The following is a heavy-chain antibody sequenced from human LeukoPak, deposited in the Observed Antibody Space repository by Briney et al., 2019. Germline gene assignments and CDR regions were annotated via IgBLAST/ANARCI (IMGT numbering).Heavy chain of an antibody. CDR1: GFTFSSYG. Sequence: GGSLRLSCAASGFTFSSYGMHWVRQAPGKGLEWVAFIRYDGSNKYYADSVKGRFTISRDNSKNTLYLQMNSLRAEDTAVYYCASSAAGQDYYYYMDVWGKGTTVTVSS. J-gene: IGHJ6*03. D-gene: IGHD6-13*01. CDR2: IRYDGSNK. V-gene: IGHV3-30*02. CDR3: ASSAAGQDYYYYMDV.